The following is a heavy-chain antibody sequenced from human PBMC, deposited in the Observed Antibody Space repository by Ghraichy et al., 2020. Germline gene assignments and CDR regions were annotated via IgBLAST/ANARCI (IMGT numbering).Heavy chain of an antibody. D-gene: IGHD5-12*01. J-gene: IGHJ4*02. CDR2: IYYSGST. Sequence: SETLSLTCTVSGGSISSGGYYWSWIRQHPGKGLEWIGYIYYSGSTYYNPSLKSRVTISVDTSKNQFSLKLSSVTAADTAVYYCVGFYSGYVGYWGQGTLVTVSS. CDR1: GGSISSGGYY. CDR3: VGFYSGYVGY. V-gene: IGHV4-31*03.